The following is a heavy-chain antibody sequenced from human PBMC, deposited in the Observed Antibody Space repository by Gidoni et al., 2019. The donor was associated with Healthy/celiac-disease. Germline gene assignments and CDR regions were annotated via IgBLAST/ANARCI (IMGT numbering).Heavy chain of an antibody. CDR1: GGSTSSYY. V-gene: IGHV4-59*01. J-gene: IGHJ5*02. D-gene: IGHD2-15*01. Sequence: QVQLQESGPGLVKPSETLSPTCTVSGGSTSSYYWSWSRQPPGKGLEWIRYIYYSGSTNYNPSLKSRVTISVDTSKNQFSLKLSSVTAADTAVYYVAREGGPPYGDWFDPWGQGTLVTVSS. CDR2: IYYSGST. CDR3: AREGGPPYGDWFDP.